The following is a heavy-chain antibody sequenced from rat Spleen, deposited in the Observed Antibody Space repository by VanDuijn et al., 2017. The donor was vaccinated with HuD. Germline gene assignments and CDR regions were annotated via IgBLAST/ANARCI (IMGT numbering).Heavy chain of an antibody. V-gene: IGHV2S12*01. CDR2: ISSGGNT. D-gene: IGHD1-10*01. CDR1: GFSLSSNG. CDR3: NRDEYKNHWGFAY. J-gene: IGHJ3*01. Sequence: QVQLKESGPGLVQPSQTLSLTCTVSGFSLSSNGVSRVRQPPGKGLEWIAAISSGGNTYYNSVLKSRLVISRETSKSQVFLKINSLQTEDTAIYFCNRDEYKNHWGFAYWGQGTLVTVSS.